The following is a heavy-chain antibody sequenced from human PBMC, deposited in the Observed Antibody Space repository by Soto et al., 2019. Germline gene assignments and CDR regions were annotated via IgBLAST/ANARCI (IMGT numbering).Heavy chain of an antibody. Sequence: GGSLRLSCIVSGFAFGDYDMTWFRQAPGKWLEWVTSVRTKTSGGATRYAASVEGRFTVSRDDSKSIAYLQMNSLKTEDTAVYYCTRGSYQFEYWG. CDR3: TRGSYQFEY. CDR2: VRTKTSGGAT. CDR1: GFAFGDYD. D-gene: IGHD1-26*01. V-gene: IGHV3-49*03. J-gene: IGHJ4*01.